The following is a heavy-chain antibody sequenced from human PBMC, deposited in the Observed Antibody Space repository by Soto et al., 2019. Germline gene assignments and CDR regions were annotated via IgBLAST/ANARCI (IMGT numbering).Heavy chain of an antibody. D-gene: IGHD3-9*01. CDR2: ISAYNGNT. CDR1: GYTFTSYG. CDR3: ARAGRGRYYDILTGPRGMDV. V-gene: IGHV1-18*01. J-gene: IGHJ6*02. Sequence: ASVKVSCKASGYTFTSYGISWVRQAPGQGLEWMGWISAYNGNTNYAQKLQGRVTMTTDTSTSTAYMELRSLRSDDTAVYYCARAGRGRYYDILTGPRGMDVWGQGTTVTV.